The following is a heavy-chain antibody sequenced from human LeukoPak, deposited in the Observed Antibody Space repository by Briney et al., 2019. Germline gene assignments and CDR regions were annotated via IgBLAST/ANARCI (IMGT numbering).Heavy chain of an antibody. V-gene: IGHV1-2*02. J-gene: IGHJ4*02. D-gene: IGHD6-19*01. CDR2: ISPNSGDT. CDR1: GYTFTGYY. CDR3: ATDRGSAWSFDY. Sequence: GASVKVSCKASGYTFTGYYMHWLRQAPGQGLEWMGWISPNSGDTNYAQKFQGRVTMTRDTSNSTAYMELSRLKSDDTAVYYCATDRGSAWSFDYWGQGTLVTVSS.